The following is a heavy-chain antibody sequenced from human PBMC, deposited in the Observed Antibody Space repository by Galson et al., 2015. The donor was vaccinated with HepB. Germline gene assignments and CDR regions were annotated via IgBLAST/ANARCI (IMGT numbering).Heavy chain of an antibody. CDR3: ARDRTSLYYDFWSGVEEFDY. CDR2: ISSSSSYT. V-gene: IGHV3-11*06. CDR1: GFTFSDYY. Sequence: SLRLSCAASGFTFSDYYMSWIRQAPGKGLEWVSYISSSSSYTNYADSVKGRFTISRDNAKNSLYLQMNSLRAEDTAVYYCARDRTSLYYDFWSGVEEFDYWGQGTLVTVSS. J-gene: IGHJ4*02. D-gene: IGHD3-3*01.